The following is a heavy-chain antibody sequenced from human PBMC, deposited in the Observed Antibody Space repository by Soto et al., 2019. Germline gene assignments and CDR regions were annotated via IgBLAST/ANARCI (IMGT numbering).Heavy chain of an antibody. J-gene: IGHJ6*02. V-gene: IGHV3-48*04. CDR2: ISSSGSTI. CDR3: ARDALLWFGEGNYGMDV. CDR1: GFTFSSYS. D-gene: IGHD3-10*01. Sequence: GGSLRLSCAASGFTFSSYSMNWVRQAPGKGLEWVSSISSSGSTIYYADSVKGRFTISRDNAKNSLYLQMNSLRAEDTAVYYCARDALLWFGEGNYGMDVWGQGTTVTVSS.